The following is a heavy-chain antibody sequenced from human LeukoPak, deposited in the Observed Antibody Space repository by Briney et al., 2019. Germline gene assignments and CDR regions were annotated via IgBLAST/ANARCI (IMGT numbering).Heavy chain of an antibody. CDR3: ARGRGPMITSGGVIVYFDY. V-gene: IGHV4-59*01. CDR1: GGSISSYY. CDR2: IYYSGST. D-gene: IGHD3-16*01. Sequence: SSETLSLTCTVSGGSISSYYWSWIRQPPGKGLEWIGYIYYSGSTYHNPSLKSRVTISVDTSKNQFSLKLSSVTAADTAVYYCARGRGPMITSGGVIVYFDYWGQGTLVTVSS. J-gene: IGHJ4*02.